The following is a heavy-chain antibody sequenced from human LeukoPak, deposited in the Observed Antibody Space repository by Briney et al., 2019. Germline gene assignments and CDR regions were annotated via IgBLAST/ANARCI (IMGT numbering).Heavy chain of an antibody. CDR1: GGSFSGYY. D-gene: IGHD4-23*01. CDR3: AREKIDYGGFYWYFDL. J-gene: IGHJ2*01. Sequence: KPSETLSLTCAVYGGSFSGYYWSWIRQPPGKGLEWIGEINHSGSTNYNPSLKSRVTISVDTSKNQFSLKLSSVTAADTAVYYCAREKIDYGGFYWYFDLWGRGTLVTVSS. CDR2: INHSGST. V-gene: IGHV4-34*01.